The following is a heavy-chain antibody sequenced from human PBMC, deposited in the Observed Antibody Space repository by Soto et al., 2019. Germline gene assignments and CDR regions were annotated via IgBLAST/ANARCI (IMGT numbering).Heavy chain of an antibody. Sequence: AVKVSCKASGGTFISYAISWVRQAPGQGLEWMGGIIPIFGTANYAQKFQGRVTITADESTSTAYMELSSLRSEDTAVYYCARNKIATTVPRGGMDVWGQGTTVTVSS. CDR3: ARNKIATTVPRGGMDV. CDR1: GGTFISYA. V-gene: IGHV1-69*13. D-gene: IGHD4-17*01. CDR2: IIPIFGTA. J-gene: IGHJ6*02.